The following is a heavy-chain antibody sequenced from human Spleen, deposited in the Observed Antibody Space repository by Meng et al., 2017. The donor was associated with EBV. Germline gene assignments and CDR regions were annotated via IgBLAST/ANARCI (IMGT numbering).Heavy chain of an antibody. V-gene: IGHV1-2*06. J-gene: IGHJ4*02. CDR1: GYTFTGYY. D-gene: IGHD1-20*01. CDR2: INPNSGDT. Sequence: QVQLVQSGAEVKKPXASVKVPCKTSGYTFTGYYLPWVRQDPGQGLEWMGRINPNSGDTDYAQKFQGRVAMTRDTSISTAYMELSRLRSDDTAVYYCARDLGITGTTALGHWGQGILVTVSS. CDR3: ARDLGITGTTALGH.